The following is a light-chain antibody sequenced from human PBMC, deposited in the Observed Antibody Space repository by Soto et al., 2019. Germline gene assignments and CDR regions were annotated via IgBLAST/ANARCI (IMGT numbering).Light chain of an antibody. CDR1: QSISSY. CDR2: AAS. V-gene: IGKV1-39*01. CDR3: QQSYSTPRT. J-gene: IGKJ1*01. Sequence: DIQMTQSPSSLSASVGDRVTITCRASQSISSYLNWYQQKPGKAPKLLIYAASSLQSGVPSRFSGSGSGTDFTLTISSVHPEDFATYYCQQSYSTPRTFGQGTKVEIK.